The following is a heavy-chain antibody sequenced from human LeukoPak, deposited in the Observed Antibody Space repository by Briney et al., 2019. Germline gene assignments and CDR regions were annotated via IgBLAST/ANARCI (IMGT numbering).Heavy chain of an antibody. J-gene: IGHJ4*02. CDR3: GKDRPYSSSSRGSFDY. D-gene: IGHD6-13*01. Sequence: PGGSLRLSCAASGFTFSSYGMHWVRQAPGKGLGWVAFIRYDGSNKYYADSVKGRFTISRDNSTNTLYLQMNSLRADGTAVYYCGKDRPYSSSSRGSFDYWGQGTLVTVSS. V-gene: IGHV3-30*02. CDR1: GFTFSSYG. CDR2: IRYDGSNK.